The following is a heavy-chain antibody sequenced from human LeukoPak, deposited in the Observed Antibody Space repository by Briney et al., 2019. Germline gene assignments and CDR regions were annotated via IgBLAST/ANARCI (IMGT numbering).Heavy chain of an antibody. J-gene: IGHJ4*02. V-gene: IGHV3-15*01. CDR3: TTDKVDSGSYGKVRDGY. Sequence: GGSLRLSCAASGFTFSNAWMSWVRQAPGKGLEWVGRIKSKTDSGTTDYAAPVKGRFTISRDDSKNTLYLQMNSLKTEDTAVYYCTTDKVDSGSYGKVRDGYWGQGTLVTVSS. CDR2: IKSKTDSGTT. CDR1: GFTFSNAW. D-gene: IGHD1-26*01.